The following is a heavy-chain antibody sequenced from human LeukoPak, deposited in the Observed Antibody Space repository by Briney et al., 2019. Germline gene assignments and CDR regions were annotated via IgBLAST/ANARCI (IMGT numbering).Heavy chain of an antibody. V-gene: IGHV4-39*01. CDR2: IYYSGST. CDR1: GITFGSYA. CDR3: ARLPQFDP. Sequence: GSLRLSCAASGITFGSYAMSWVRQPPGKGLEWIGSIYYSGSTYYNPSLKSRVTISVDTSKNQFSLKLSSVTAADTAVYYCARLPQFDPWGQGTLVTVSS. J-gene: IGHJ5*02.